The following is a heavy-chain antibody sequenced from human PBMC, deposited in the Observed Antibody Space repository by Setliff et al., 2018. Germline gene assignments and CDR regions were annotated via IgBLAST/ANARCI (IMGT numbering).Heavy chain of an antibody. CDR1: GGSISSYY. V-gene: IGHV4-59*01. CDR2: IHYSGSP. CDR3: TSVLNSVSDAFDV. Sequence: SETLSLTCTVSGGSISSYYWNWIRQPPGKGLEWIGYIHYSGSPNYHPSLKSRVSTSVDTSQNQISLKLSSVTAADTAVYYCTSVLNSVSDAFDVWGQGTVVTVSS. J-gene: IGHJ3*01. D-gene: IGHD1-26*01.